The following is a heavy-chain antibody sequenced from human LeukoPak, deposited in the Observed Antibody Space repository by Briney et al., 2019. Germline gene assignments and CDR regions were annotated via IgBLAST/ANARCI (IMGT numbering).Heavy chain of an antibody. V-gene: IGHV3-21*01. D-gene: IGHD3-22*01. J-gene: IGHJ3*02. CDR3: ARGRVLDYDSSGYSGAFDI. Sequence: PGGSLRLSCAASGFTFSSYSMNWVRQAPGKGLEWVSSISSSSSYIYYADSVKGRFTISRDNAKNSLYLQMNSLRAEDTAVYYCARGRVLDYDSSGYSGAFDIWGQGTMVTVSS. CDR1: GFTFSSYS. CDR2: ISSSSSYI.